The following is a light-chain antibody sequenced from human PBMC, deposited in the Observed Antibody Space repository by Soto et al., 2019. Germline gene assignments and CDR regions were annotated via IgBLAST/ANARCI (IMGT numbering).Light chain of an antibody. CDR2: SAS. Sequence: AIQMTQSPSSLSASVGDRVTITCRASQGIRDDLGWYQQKPGKAPKLLIYSASSLQSGVPSRFSGSGSATDFALTISSLQPEDFQTYYCLQDYNYPWTFGQGTKVDIK. V-gene: IGKV1-6*01. J-gene: IGKJ1*01. CDR1: QGIRDD. CDR3: LQDYNYPWT.